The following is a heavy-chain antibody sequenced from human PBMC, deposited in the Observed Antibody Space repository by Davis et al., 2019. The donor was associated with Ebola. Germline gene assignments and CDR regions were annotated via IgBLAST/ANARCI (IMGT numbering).Heavy chain of an antibody. V-gene: IGHV4-59*08. CDR1: GGPISSYY. CDR3: ARRVDIKGFDY. Sequence: PSETLSLTCTVPGGPISSYYWSWIRQPPGKGLEWIGYIFYSGSTNYNPSLKCRVTISVDTSKNQFSLKLSSVTAADTAVYYCARRVDIKGFDYWGQGTLVTVSS. J-gene: IGHJ4*02. D-gene: IGHD5-24*01. CDR2: IFYSGST.